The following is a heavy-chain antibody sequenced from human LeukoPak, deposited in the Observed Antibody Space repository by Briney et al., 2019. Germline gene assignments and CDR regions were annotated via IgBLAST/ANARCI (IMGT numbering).Heavy chain of an antibody. Sequence: GGSLRLSCAASGFTSSSYWMSWVRLAPGKGLEWVANIKQDGSEKYYVDSVKGRFTISRDNAKNSLYLQMNSLRAEDTAVYYCARDRGSSGWYEFDYWGQGTLVTVSS. CDR1: GFTSSSYW. CDR3: ARDRGSSGWYEFDY. D-gene: IGHD6-19*01. V-gene: IGHV3-7*01. CDR2: IKQDGSEK. J-gene: IGHJ4*02.